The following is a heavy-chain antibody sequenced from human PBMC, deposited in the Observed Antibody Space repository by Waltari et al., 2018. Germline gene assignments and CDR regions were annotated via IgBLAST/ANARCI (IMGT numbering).Heavy chain of an antibody. CDR2: ISGSGGST. D-gene: IGHD6-13*01. CDR1: GFTFSSYA. J-gene: IGHJ4*02. CDR3: AKDRWEYSSRPYYFDY. V-gene: IGHV3-23*01. Sequence: EVQLLESGGGLVQPGGSLRLSCAASGFTFSSYAMSWVRQAPGKGLEWVSAISGSGGSTYYADSVKGRFTISRDNSKNSLYLQMNSLRAEDTAVYYCAKDRWEYSSRPYYFDYWGQGTLVTVSS.